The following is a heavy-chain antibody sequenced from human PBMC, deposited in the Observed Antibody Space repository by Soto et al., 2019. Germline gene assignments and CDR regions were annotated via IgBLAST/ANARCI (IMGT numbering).Heavy chain of an antibody. CDR3: ARIPFDHVWGTDRYSPNFDY. Sequence: GGSLRLSCAASGFTFSSYAMSWVRQAPGKGLEWVSAISGSGGSTYYADSVKGRFTISRDNSKNTLFLQMNSLRAEDTAVYYCARIPFDHVWGTDRYSPNFDYWGQGTQVTVSS. CDR2: ISGSGGST. CDR1: GFTFSSYA. V-gene: IGHV3-23*01. J-gene: IGHJ4*02. D-gene: IGHD3-16*02.